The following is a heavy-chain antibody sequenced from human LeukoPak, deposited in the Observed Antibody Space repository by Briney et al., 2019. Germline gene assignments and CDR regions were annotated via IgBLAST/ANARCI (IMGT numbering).Heavy chain of an antibody. CDR1: CFTFTSYG. D-gene: IGHD3-10*01. CDR3: ARDRLYYYGSGLQPDHYYYGMDV. V-gene: IGHV1-18*04. Sequence: ASVKVSCKASCFTFTSYGISWVPQAPGQGLGWMGLISPYNGKTNYAQKPQGRVTMTTDTSTSTAYMELRSLRSVDTAVYYCARDRLYYYGSGLQPDHYYYGMDVWGKGTTVTVSS. CDR2: ISPYNGKT. J-gene: IGHJ6*04.